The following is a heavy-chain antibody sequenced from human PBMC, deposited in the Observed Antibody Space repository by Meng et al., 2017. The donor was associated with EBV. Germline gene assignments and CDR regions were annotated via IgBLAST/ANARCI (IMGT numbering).Heavy chain of an antibody. Sequence: QLPLQESGPGLVKPSEXLSPTCTVSAGSIXSSSYYWGWIRQPPGKGLEWIGSIYYSGTTYYSPSLKSRVTISVDTSKNQFSLKLSSVTAADTAVYYCARHQDRQDYGDYMVFYYFDYWGQGTLVTVSS. J-gene: IGHJ4*02. CDR3: ARHQDRQDYGDYMVFYYFDY. D-gene: IGHD4-17*01. CDR2: IYYSGTT. CDR1: AGSIXSSSYY. V-gene: IGHV4-39*01.